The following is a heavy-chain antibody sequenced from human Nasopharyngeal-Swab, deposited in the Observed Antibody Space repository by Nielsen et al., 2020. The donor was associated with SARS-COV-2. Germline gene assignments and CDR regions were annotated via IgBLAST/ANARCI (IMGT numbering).Heavy chain of an antibody. J-gene: IGHJ4*02. CDR3: AKALGSSGYYFFYY. CDR2: ISGSGGST. V-gene: IGHV3-23*01. D-gene: IGHD3-22*01. Sequence: GESPKISCAASGFTFRSYAMSWVRQAPGKGLEWVSAISGSGGSTYYADSVKGRFTISRDNSKNTLYLQMNSLRAEDTAVYYCAKALGSSGYYFFYYWGQGTLVTVSS. CDR1: GFTFRSYA.